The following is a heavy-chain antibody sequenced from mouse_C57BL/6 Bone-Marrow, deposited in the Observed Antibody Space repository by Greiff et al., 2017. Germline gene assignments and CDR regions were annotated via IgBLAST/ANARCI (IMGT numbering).Heavy chain of an antibody. CDR3: ARPIYYYGRDY. V-gene: IGHV1-59*01. J-gene: IGHJ2*01. CDR2: IDPSDSYT. CDR1: GYTFTSYW. D-gene: IGHD1-1*01. Sequence: VQLQQPGAELVRPGTSVKLSCKASGYTFTSYWMHWVKQRPGQGLEWIGVIDPSDSYTNYNQKFKGKATLTVDTSSSTAYMQLSSLTSEDSAVYYCARPIYYYGRDYWGQGTTLTVSS.